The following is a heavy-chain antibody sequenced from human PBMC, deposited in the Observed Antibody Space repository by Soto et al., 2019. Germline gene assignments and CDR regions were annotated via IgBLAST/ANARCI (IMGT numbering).Heavy chain of an antibody. Sequence: QVQLVQSGAEVKKPGSSVKVSCKASGGTFSSYAISWVRQAPGQGLEWMGGIIPIFGTADYAQKFQGRVTITADESTSTAYMELSSLRSEDTAVYYCASHSGSSPEGRYYSGMAVWGQGTTVTVSS. V-gene: IGHV1-69*12. CDR3: ASHSGSSPEGRYYSGMAV. CDR1: GGTFSSYA. J-gene: IGHJ6*02. CDR2: IIPIFGTA. D-gene: IGHD1-26*01.